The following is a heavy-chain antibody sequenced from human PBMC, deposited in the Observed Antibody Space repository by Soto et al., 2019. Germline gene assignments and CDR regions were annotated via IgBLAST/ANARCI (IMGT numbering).Heavy chain of an antibody. CDR2: VDGSGFTS. J-gene: IGHJ4*02. V-gene: IGHV3-23*01. CDR1: GLTFNSYA. CDR3: ARGGPRDGYRDLDY. D-gene: IGHD5-18*01. Sequence: EVQLLESGGGLVQPGGSLRLSCAASGLTFNSYAMTWVRQAPGRGLEWVSGVDGSGFTSYHADSVKGRFTISRDNSKNTLYLQMSGLSAEDTAVYYCARGGPRDGYRDLDYWGPGTQVTVSS.